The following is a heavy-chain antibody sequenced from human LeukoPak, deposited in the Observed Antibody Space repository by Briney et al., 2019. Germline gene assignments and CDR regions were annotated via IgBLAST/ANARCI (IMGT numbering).Heavy chain of an antibody. Sequence: SETLSLTCTVSGGSISSYYWSWIRQPPGKGLEWIGYIYYSGSTNYNPSLKSRVTISVDTSKNQFSLKLSSVTAADTAVYYCARAGGENNDYQYYFDYWGQGTLVTVSS. V-gene: IGHV4-59*08. CDR1: GGSISSYY. CDR2: IYYSGST. J-gene: IGHJ4*02. D-gene: IGHD4-11*01. CDR3: ARAGGENNDYQYYFDY.